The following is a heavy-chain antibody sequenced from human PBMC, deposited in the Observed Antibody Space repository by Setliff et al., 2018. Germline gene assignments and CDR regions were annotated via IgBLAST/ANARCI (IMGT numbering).Heavy chain of an antibody. CDR2: IYTSGST. V-gene: IGHV4-61*02. CDR1: GGSISSGSYY. CDR3: ARDAAFGGSSWYYYGMDV. Sequence: SETLSLTCTVSGGSISSGSYYWSWIRQPAGKGLEWIGRIYTSGSTNYNPSLKSRVTISVDTSKNQFSLKLSSVTAADMAVYYCARDAAFGGSSWYYYGMDVWGQGTKVTVSS. J-gene: IGHJ6*02. D-gene: IGHD6-13*01.